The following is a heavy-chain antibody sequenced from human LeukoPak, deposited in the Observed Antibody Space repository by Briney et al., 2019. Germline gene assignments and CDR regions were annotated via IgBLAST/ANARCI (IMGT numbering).Heavy chain of an antibody. CDR3: AREEGWILTGYYNGLHYYYMDV. CDR1: GGSISSDY. V-gene: IGHV4-4*07. D-gene: IGHD3-9*01. Sequence: PSETLSLTCTVSGGSISSDYWSWIRQPAGKGLEWIGRIYTSGSTNYNPSLKSRVTMSVDTSKNQFSLKLSSVTAADTAVYYCAREEGWILTGYYNGLHYYYMDVWGKGTTVIVSS. J-gene: IGHJ6*03. CDR2: IYTSGST.